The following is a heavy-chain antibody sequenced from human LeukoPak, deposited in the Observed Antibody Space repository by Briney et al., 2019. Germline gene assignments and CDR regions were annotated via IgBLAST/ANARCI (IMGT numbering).Heavy chain of an antibody. J-gene: IGHJ6*02. CDR3: ERWAIEVAGDDYYGMDV. Sequence: GASVKVSRKASGSTFSSYAISWVRQAPGQGLEWMGRIIPILGIANYAQKFQGRVTITADKSTSTAYMELSSLRSEDTAVYYCERWAIEVAGDDYYGMDVWSQGTTVTVSS. V-gene: IGHV1-69*10. CDR2: IIPILGIA. CDR1: GSTFSSYA. D-gene: IGHD6-19*01.